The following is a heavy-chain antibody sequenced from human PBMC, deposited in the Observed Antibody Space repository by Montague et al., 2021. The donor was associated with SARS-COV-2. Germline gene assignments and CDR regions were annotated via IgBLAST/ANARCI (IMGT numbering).Heavy chain of an antibody. CDR2: ISWNSGSI. CDR1: GFTFGDYA. J-gene: IGHJ4*02. CDR3: AKDWDYYDSSGYIDY. Sequence: SLRLSCAASGFTFGDYAMHWVRQAPGKGLEWVSGISWNSGSIGYADSVKVRFTISRDNAKNSLYLQMNSLRAEDTALYYCAKDWDYYDSSGYIDYWGQGTLVTVSS. V-gene: IGHV3-9*01. D-gene: IGHD3-22*01.